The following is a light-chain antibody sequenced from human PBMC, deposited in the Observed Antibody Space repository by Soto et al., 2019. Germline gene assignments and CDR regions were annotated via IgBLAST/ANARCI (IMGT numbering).Light chain of an antibody. CDR3: CSYAGRSTVI. V-gene: IGLV2-23*01. Sequence: QSVLTQPASVSGSPGQSITISCTGTSGDIGTYNLVSWYQQHPGRAPKLIIFEGNKRPSGVSNRFSASKSGNTASLAVSGLQADDEADYHCCSYAGRSTVICGGGTQLAVL. CDR2: EGN. J-gene: IGLJ2*01. CDR1: SGDIGTYNL.